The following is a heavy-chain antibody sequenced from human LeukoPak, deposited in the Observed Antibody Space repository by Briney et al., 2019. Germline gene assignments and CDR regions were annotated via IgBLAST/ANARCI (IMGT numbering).Heavy chain of an antibody. CDR1: GGSISSGSYY. V-gene: IGHV4-61*02. CDR3: ARSYLRMGAFDY. Sequence: PSQTLSLTCTVSGGSISSGSYYWSWIRQPAGKGLEWIGRIYTSGSTNYNPSLKSRVTISVDTSKNQFSLKLSSVTAADTAVYYCARSYLRMGAFDYWGQGTLVTVSS. CDR2: IYTSGST. J-gene: IGHJ4*02. D-gene: IGHD1-26*01.